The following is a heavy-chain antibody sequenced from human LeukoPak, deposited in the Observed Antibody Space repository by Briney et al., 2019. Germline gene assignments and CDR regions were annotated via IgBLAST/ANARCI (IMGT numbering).Heavy chain of an antibody. CDR3: ASDPQQLVGFDY. CDR1: GYSISSGYY. J-gene: IGHJ4*02. Sequence: SETLSLTCTVSGYSISSGYYCGWIRQPPGKGLEWIGSIYHSGSTYYNPSLKSRVTISVDTSKNQFSLKLSSVTAADTAVYYCASDPQQLVGFDYWGQGTLVTVSS. V-gene: IGHV4-38-2*02. D-gene: IGHD6-13*01. CDR2: IYHSGST.